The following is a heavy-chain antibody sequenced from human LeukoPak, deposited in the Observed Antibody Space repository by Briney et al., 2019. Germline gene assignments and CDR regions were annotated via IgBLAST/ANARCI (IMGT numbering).Heavy chain of an antibody. V-gene: IGHV1-18*01. J-gene: IGHJ4*02. CDR3: ARDGEYSYGFLGGFDY. Sequence: ASVKVSCKASGYTFTSYGISWVRQAPGQGLEWMGWISAYNGNTNYAQKLQGRVTMTTDTSTSTAYMELSSLRSDDTAVYYCARDGEYSYGFLGGFDYWGQGTLVTVAS. CDR1: GYTFTSYG. CDR2: ISAYNGNT. D-gene: IGHD5-18*01.